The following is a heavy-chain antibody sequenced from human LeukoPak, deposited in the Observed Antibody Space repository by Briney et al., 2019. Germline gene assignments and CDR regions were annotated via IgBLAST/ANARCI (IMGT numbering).Heavy chain of an antibody. J-gene: IGHJ4*02. CDR3: AREEQWLPHY. Sequence: PGGSLRLSCAASGFTFSSYAMHWVRQAPGKGLEWVAVISYDGSNKYYADSVKGRFTISRDNSKKTLYLQMNSLRAEDTAVYYCAREEQWLPHYWGQGTLVTVSS. CDR1: GFTFSSYA. CDR2: ISYDGSNK. D-gene: IGHD6-19*01. V-gene: IGHV3-30-3*01.